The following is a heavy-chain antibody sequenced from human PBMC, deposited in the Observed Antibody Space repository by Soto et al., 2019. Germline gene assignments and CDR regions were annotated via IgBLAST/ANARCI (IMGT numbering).Heavy chain of an antibody. V-gene: IGHV4-30-4*01. Sequence: PSETLSLTCTVSGGSISSGDYYWSWIRQPPGKGLEWIGYIYYSGSTYYNPSLKSRVTISVDTSKNRFSLKLSSVAAADTAVYYCARGRGSYFFDYWGQGTLVTVSS. CDR3: ARGRGSYFFDY. CDR2: IYYSGST. J-gene: IGHJ4*02. CDR1: GGSISSGDYY. D-gene: IGHD1-26*01.